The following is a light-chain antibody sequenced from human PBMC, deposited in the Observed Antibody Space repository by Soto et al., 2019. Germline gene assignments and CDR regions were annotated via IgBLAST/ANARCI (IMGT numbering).Light chain of an antibody. CDR2: DAS. CDR1: QSVGSK. J-gene: IGKJ5*01. Sequence: EIVLTQSPGTLSLSPGERATLSCRASQSVGSKLAWYQQRPGQAPRLLIYDASNRATGIPARFSGSGSGTDFTLTISRLEPEDFAVYYCQHYVSPPITFGQGTRLEIK. CDR3: QHYVSPPIT. V-gene: IGKV3-20*01.